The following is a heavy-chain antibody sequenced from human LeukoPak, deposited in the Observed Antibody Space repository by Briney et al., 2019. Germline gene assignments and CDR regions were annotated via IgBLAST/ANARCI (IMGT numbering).Heavy chain of an antibody. CDR2: ISDTGIST. V-gene: IGHV3-23*01. CDR3: ARDAVDTANAV. J-gene: IGHJ6*02. Sequence: PGGSLRLSCAASGFTFSSYAMSWVRQAPGKGLEWVSTISDTGISTYYTDSVKGRFTISRDNSRNTLYLQMNSLRAEDTAVYYCARDAVDTANAVWGQGTTVTVSS. D-gene: IGHD5-18*01. CDR1: GFTFSSYA.